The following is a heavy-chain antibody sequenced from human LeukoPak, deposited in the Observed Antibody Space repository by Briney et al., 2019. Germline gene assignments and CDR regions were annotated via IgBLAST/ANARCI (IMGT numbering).Heavy chain of an antibody. CDR2: ISGSGGST. Sequence: PGGSLRLSCAASGFTFSSYAMSWVRQAPGKGLEWVSAISGSGGSTYYADSVKGRFTISRDNSKNTLYLQIDSMRAEYTGVLDCAKSDVVAATPFDYWGQGTLVTVSS. V-gene: IGHV3-23*01. J-gene: IGHJ4*02. D-gene: IGHD2-15*01. CDR3: AKSDVVAATPFDY. CDR1: GFTFSSYA.